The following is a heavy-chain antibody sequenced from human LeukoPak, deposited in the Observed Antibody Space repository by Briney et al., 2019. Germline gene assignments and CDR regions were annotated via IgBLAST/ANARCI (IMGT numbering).Heavy chain of an antibody. V-gene: IGHV1-18*01. CDR1: GYSFSYFG. CDR2: INCYNGNT. CDR3: ARGLDAAAGPANFDY. Sequence: GASVRVSCRASGYSFSYFGINWVRQAPGQGLEWMGWINCYNGNTNYAQKSEGRLTLTTDTATSSVYMELRNLRSDDTAVYYCARGLDAAAGPANFDYWGQGTLVTVSS. J-gene: IGHJ4*02. D-gene: IGHD6-25*01.